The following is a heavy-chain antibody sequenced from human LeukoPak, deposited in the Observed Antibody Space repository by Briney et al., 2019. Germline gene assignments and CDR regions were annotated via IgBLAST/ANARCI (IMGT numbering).Heavy chain of an antibody. CDR3: ARDTRGNWGSLFLS. D-gene: IGHD7-27*01. J-gene: IGHJ5*02. CDR1: GGSISSYY. Sequence: SETLSLTCTVSGGSISSYYWSWIRQPPGKGLEWIGYIHYSGSTKYNPSLKSQVTISVDTSKNQFSLKLSSVTAADTAVYYCARDTRGNWGSLFLSWGQGTLVTVSS. CDR2: IHYSGST. V-gene: IGHV4-59*01.